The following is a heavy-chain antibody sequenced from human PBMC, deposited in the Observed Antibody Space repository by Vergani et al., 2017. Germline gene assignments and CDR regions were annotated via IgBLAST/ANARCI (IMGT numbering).Heavy chain of an antibody. J-gene: IGHJ4*02. CDR1: VFTFSSYA. D-gene: IGHD3-22*01. CDR2: ISGGGGST. Sequence: EVQLLESGGGLVQPGGSLRLSCAASVFTFSSYAMSWVRQAPGKGPGWVSGISGGGGSTYYADSVKGRFTISRDKSKNTLYLQMNSRRAEDTAVYYCAKDWRPMIVVVSFDYWGQGTLVTVSS. V-gene: IGHV3-23*01. CDR3: AKDWRPMIVVVSFDY.